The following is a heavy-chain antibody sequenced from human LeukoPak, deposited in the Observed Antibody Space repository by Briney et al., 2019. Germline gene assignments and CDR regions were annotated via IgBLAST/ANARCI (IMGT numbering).Heavy chain of an antibody. CDR1: GFTFSSYA. D-gene: IGHD7-27*01. CDR3: ARTHGLTANFDY. V-gene: IGHV3-30*04. J-gene: IGHJ4*02. CDR2: ISYDGSNK. Sequence: GGSLRLSCAASGFTFSSYAMHWVRQAPGKGLEWVAVISYDGSNKYYADSVKGRFTISRDNSKNTLYLQMNSLRAEDTAVYYCARTHGLTANFDYWGQGTLVTVSS.